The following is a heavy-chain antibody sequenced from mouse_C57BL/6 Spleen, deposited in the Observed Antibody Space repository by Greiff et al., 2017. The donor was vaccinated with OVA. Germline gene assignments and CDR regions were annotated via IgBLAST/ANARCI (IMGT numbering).Heavy chain of an antibody. CDR1: GFSLTSYG. V-gene: IGHV2-9*01. Sequence: VKLMDSGPGLVAPSQSLSITCTVSGFSLTSYGVDWVRQPPGKGLEWLGVIWSGGSTNYNSALMSRLSISKDNSKSQVFLKMNSLQTDDTAMYYCAKSYGNYEGYAMDYWGQGTSVTVSS. J-gene: IGHJ4*01. D-gene: IGHD2-1*01. CDR2: IWSGGST. CDR3: AKSYGNYEGYAMDY.